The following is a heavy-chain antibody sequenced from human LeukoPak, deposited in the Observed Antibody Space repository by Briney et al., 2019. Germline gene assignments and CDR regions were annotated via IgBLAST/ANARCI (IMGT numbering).Heavy chain of an antibody. CDR1: GGSFSDYC. V-gene: IGHV4-34*01. J-gene: IGHJ6*04. CDR3: ARGLRLPSRSTPAVPHV. D-gene: IGHD2-2*01. Sequence: PSETLSLTCAVYGGSFSDYCWNWIRQPPGKGLEWIGEINHSGTANYHPSLKSRVTISVDTSKNQFSLRLTSVTAADTAVYYCARGLRLPSRSTPAVPHVWGKGTTVTVSA. CDR2: INHSGTA.